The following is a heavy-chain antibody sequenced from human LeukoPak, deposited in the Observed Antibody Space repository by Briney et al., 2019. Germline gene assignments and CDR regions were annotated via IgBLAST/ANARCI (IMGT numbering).Heavy chain of an antibody. CDR3: ARDLSPVVRASPMGY. CDR2: ITYDGYYK. Sequence: GGSLRLSCAAAGFTFTSYGMHWVRQSPGKGLEWVALITYDGYYKYYSDSVKGRFTISSDTSKNTLYLQMNSLRAEDTAVYYCARDLSPVVRASPMGYWGQGTLVTVSS. D-gene: IGHD3-10*01. CDR1: GFTFTSYG. V-gene: IGHV3-30*03. J-gene: IGHJ4*02.